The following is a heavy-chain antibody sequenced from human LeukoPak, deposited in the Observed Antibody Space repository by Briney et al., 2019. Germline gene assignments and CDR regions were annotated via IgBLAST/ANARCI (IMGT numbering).Heavy chain of an antibody. D-gene: IGHD3-22*01. Sequence: SETLSLTCTVSGDSISSGDYYWSWIRQPAGKGLVWIGRISSSGSTNYNPSLKSRVTTSVDTSKNQFSLKLSSVTAADTAVYFCARGPYSYDSSGAFDIWGQGTMVTVSS. CDR2: ISSSGST. CDR1: GDSISSGDYY. V-gene: IGHV4-61*02. CDR3: ARGPYSYDSSGAFDI. J-gene: IGHJ3*02.